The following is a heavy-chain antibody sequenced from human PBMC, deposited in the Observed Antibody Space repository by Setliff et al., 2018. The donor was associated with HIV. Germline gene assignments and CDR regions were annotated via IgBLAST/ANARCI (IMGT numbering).Heavy chain of an antibody. J-gene: IGHJ4*02. CDR2: IYPKSGNT. CDR1: GYTFTSYD. CDR3: AKGLPYCGGGSCYLYYFDY. V-gene: IGHV1-8*01. D-gene: IGHD2-15*01. Sequence: ASVKVSCKASGYTFTSYDINWVRQATGQGLEYMGWIYPKSGNTGYAQKFQGRVTMTRNNSINTAYMELSGLRPDDTAIYYCAKGLPYCGGGSCYLYYFDYWGQGTLVTVS.